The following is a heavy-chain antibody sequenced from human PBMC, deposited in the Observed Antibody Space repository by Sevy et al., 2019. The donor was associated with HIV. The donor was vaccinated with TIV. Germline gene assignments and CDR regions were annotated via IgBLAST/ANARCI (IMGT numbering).Heavy chain of an antibody. Sequence: GGSLRLSCAVSGFSFDSYGMTWVRQAPGKGLEWVSGISGSGTRTYYADSVKGRFSISRDNSKNRLYLQMKSLRSEDTAVYDCGKGGGGHYDPDEIGYYFYYYNMDVWGKGTTVTVSS. CDR2: ISGSGTRT. J-gene: IGHJ6*03. D-gene: IGHD3-22*01. CDR1: GFSFDSYG. CDR3: GKGGGGHYDPDEIGYYFYYYNMDV. V-gene: IGHV3-23*01.